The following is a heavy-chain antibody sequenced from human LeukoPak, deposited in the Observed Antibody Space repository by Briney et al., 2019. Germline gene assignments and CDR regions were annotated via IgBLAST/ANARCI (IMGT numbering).Heavy chain of an antibody. CDR1: AASISSGYY. J-gene: IGHJ4*02. D-gene: IGHD4-11*01. CDR3: ARDPHYTPFDY. V-gene: IGHV4-38-2*02. CDR2: IYHSGST. Sequence: SETLSLTCTVSAASISSGYYWGWIRQPPGKGLEWIGSIYHSGSTYYNPSLKSRVTISVDTSKNQFSLKLSSVTAADTAVYYCARDPHYTPFDYWGQGTLVTVSS.